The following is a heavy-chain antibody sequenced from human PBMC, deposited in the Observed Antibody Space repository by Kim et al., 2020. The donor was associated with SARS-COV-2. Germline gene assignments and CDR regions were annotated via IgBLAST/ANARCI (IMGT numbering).Heavy chain of an antibody. CDR3: ARERRDGYIRDRYFDL. V-gene: IGHV4-59*01. J-gene: IGHJ2*01. CDR1: GGSISSYY. D-gene: IGHD5-12*01. CDR2: IYYSGST. Sequence: SETLSLTCTVSGGSISSYYWSWIRQPPGKGLEWIGYIYYSGSTNYNPSLKSRVTISVDTSKNQFSLKLSSVTAADTAVYYCARERRDGYIRDRYFDLWGRGTLVTVSS.